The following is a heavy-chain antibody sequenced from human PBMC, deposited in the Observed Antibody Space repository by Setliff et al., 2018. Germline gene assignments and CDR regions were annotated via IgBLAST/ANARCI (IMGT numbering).Heavy chain of an antibody. CDR3: AREQFVGDY. CDR2: IKQDGSEK. J-gene: IGHJ4*02. Sequence: PGGSLRLSCAASGFTFSNYWMNWVRRAPGKGLEWGANIKQDGSEKNYVDSVKGRFTSSRDNARNSLYLQMNSLRAEDTAVYYCAREQFVGDYWGQGTLVTVSS. D-gene: IGHD3-10*01. V-gene: IGHV3-7*03. CDR1: GFTFSNYW.